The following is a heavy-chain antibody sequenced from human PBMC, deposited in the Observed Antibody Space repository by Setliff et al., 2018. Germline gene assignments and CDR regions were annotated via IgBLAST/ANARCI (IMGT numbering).Heavy chain of an antibody. CDR1: GDSINSRTNY. J-gene: IGHJ6*03. V-gene: IGHV4-61*09. Sequence: SATLSLTCTVSGDSINSRTNYWSWIRQPAGKGPEWIGHIYASWSTNYNPSLKSRVTISLDTYKNQFSLSLTSVTAEDTAVYYCARMSGFQYIDVWDKGTTVTVSS. CDR3: ARMSGFQYIDV. CDR2: IYASWST. D-gene: IGHD3-3*01.